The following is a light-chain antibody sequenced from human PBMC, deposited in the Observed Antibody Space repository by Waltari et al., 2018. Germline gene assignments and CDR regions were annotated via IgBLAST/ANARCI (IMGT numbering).Light chain of an antibody. V-gene: IGLV2-14*03. Sequence: QSALTQPASVSGSPGQSITISFTGTSSDVGTYNYVSWYQQHPGKAPKLMIYDVSNRPSGVSDRFSGSKSGNTASLTISGLQAEDEADYYCNSYSSSSSLVLFGGGTKLTVV. CDR2: DVS. CDR3: NSYSSSSSLVL. J-gene: IGLJ2*01. CDR1: SSDVGTYNY.